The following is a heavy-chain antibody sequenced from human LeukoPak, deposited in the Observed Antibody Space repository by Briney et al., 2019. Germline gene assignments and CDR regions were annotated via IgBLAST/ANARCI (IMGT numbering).Heavy chain of an antibody. Sequence: GGSLRLSCAASGFTVRSSYMSWVRQAPGKGLEWVSLIYSGGSTYYADSVKGRFTISRDNSKNTLYLQMNSLRAEDTAVYYCAKNSAMYYDSSEYWGQGTLVTVSS. CDR3: AKNSAMYYDSSEY. D-gene: IGHD3-22*01. V-gene: IGHV3-53*01. CDR1: GFTVRSSY. CDR2: IYSGGST. J-gene: IGHJ4*02.